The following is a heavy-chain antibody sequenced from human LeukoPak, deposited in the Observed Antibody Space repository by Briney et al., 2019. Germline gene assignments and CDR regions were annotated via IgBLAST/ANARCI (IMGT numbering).Heavy chain of an antibody. D-gene: IGHD5-12*01. V-gene: IGHV5-51*01. Sequence: GESLQISCKGSGYSFTNYWIGWVRQMPGKGLEWMGIIYPGDSDTRYSPSFQGQVSISVDKSISTAYLQWSSLKASDTAMYYCSRLYSGYDRTPFDYWGQGTLVTVSS. CDR3: SRLYSGYDRTPFDY. CDR2: IYPGDSDT. J-gene: IGHJ4*02. CDR1: GYSFTNYW.